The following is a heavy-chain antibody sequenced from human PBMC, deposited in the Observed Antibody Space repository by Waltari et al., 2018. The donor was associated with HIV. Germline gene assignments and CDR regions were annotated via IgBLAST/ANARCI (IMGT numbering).Heavy chain of an antibody. CDR2: IYYSGNT. Sequence: QLQLQQSGPGLVKPSETLSLTCTVSGGSISSSSYYWGWIRQPPGKGLEWIGSIYYSGNTYYNPSLKRRVTISVDTSNNQFSLKLTSVTAADTAVYYCARHITWFGDGGSDPWGQGTLVTVSS. J-gene: IGHJ5*02. CDR1: GGSISSSSYY. V-gene: IGHV4-39*01. D-gene: IGHD3-10*01. CDR3: ARHITWFGDGGSDP.